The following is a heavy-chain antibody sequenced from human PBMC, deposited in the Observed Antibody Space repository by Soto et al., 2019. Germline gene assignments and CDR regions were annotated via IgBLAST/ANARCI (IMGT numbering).Heavy chain of an antibody. CDR2: IGAYNGNT. J-gene: IGHJ6*02. CDR3: SAATSYHKGMDV. CDR1: GYTYTSYG. Sequence: QAQLTQSGADVKKPGASVKVSCRASGYTYTSYGINWVRQAPGQGLEWMGWIGAYNGNTKYAKKFQGRVVMTTDTSTTTAYVELRSLGPDDTAVYYCSAATSYHKGMDVWGQGTTVTVAS. V-gene: IGHV1-18*01. D-gene: IGHD1-26*01.